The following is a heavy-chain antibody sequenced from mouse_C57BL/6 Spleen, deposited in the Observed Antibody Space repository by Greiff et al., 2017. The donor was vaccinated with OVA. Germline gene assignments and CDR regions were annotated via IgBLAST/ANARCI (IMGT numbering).Heavy chain of an antibody. Sequence: VQLQQSGPGLVKPSQSLSLTCSVTGYSITSGYYWNWIRQFPGNKLEWMGYISYDGSNNYNPSLKNRISITRDPSKNQFFLKLNSVTTEDTATYYCAREERYYGSSYWYCDVWGTGTTVTVSS. CDR2: ISYDGSN. CDR1: GYSITSGYY. V-gene: IGHV3-6*01. CDR3: AREERYYGSSYWYCDV. D-gene: IGHD1-1*01. J-gene: IGHJ1*03.